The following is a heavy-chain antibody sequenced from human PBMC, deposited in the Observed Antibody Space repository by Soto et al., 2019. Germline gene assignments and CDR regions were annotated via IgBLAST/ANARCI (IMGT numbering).Heavy chain of an antibody. CDR3: APDGDCSSTSCYDAFDI. J-gene: IGHJ3*02. Sequence: GGSLRLSCAASGFTFDDYTMHWVRQAPGKGLEWVSLISWDGGSTYYADSVKGRFTISRDNSKNSLYLQMNSLRTEDTALYYCAPDGDCSSTSCYDAFDIWGQGTMVTVSS. V-gene: IGHV3-43*01. D-gene: IGHD2-2*01. CDR1: GFTFDDYT. CDR2: ISWDGGST.